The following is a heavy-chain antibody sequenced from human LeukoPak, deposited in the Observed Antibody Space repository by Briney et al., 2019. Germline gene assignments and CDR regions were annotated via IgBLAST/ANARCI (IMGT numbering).Heavy chain of an antibody. J-gene: IGHJ4*02. V-gene: IGHV1-3*03. CDR2: INADNGNT. Sequence: ASVKVSCKASGYTFTSYAMHWVRQAPGQRLEWMGWINADNGNTKYSQEFQDRVTITGDTSASTAYMELSSLTSEDMAVYYCARAHSGYDYLYYFDYWGQGTLVTVSS. CDR3: ARAHSGYDYLYYFDY. CDR1: GYTFTSYA. D-gene: IGHD5-12*01.